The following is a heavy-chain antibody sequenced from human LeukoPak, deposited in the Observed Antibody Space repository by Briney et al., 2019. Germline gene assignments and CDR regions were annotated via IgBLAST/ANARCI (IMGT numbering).Heavy chain of an antibody. D-gene: IGHD6-13*01. J-gene: IGHJ6*02. CDR3: ARGGILYGMDV. V-gene: IGHV3-23*01. Sequence: PGGSLRLSCAASRFTFSAFSLSWVRQPPGKGLEWVSAISGSGGNTYYADSVNGRFTISRDNSKNTLYLQMNSLRAEDTAAYYCARGGILYGMDVWGQGTTVTVSS. CDR1: RFTFSAFS. CDR2: ISGSGGNT.